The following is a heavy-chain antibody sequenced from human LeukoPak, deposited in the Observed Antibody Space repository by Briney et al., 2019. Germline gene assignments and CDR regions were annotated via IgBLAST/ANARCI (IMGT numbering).Heavy chain of an antibody. J-gene: IGHJ4*02. V-gene: IGHV3-23*01. Sequence: PGGSLRLSCAASGFTFSSYAMSWVRQAPGKGLEWVSGISGSGDNTYYADSVKGRFTISRDNSKNTLYLQMNSLRAEDTAVYYCAKSRYSSGWYYFDYWGQGTLVTVSS. CDR1: GFTFSSYA. D-gene: IGHD6-19*01. CDR2: ISGSGDNT. CDR3: AKSRYSSGWYYFDY.